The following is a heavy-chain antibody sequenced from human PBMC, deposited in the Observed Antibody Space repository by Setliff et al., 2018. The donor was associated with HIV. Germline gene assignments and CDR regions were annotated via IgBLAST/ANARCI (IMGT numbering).Heavy chain of an antibody. V-gene: IGHV3-23*01. Sequence: QPGGSLRLSCTASGFVFGNYAMNWVRQAPGKGLEWVSGITQTGDNTYYADSVKGRFVISRDNSKNTLYLQVSSLRADDSATYYCATDSSGPLSHWGPGTLVTVSS. J-gene: IGHJ4*02. CDR3: ATDSSGPLSH. CDR2: ITQTGDNT. CDR1: GFVFGNYA. D-gene: IGHD3-22*01.